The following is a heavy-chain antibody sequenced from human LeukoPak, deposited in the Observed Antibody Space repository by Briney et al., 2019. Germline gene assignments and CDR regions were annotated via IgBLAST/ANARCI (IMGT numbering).Heavy chain of an antibody. Sequence: ASVKVSCKASGYTFTGYYMHWVRQAPGQGLEWMGIINPSGGSTSYAQKFQGRVTMTRDMSTSTVYMELSSLRSDDTAVYYCARPNTIFGVGLGDYWGQGTLVTVSS. D-gene: IGHD3-3*01. J-gene: IGHJ4*02. CDR2: INPSGGST. CDR3: ARPNTIFGVGLGDY. V-gene: IGHV1-46*01. CDR1: GYTFTGYY.